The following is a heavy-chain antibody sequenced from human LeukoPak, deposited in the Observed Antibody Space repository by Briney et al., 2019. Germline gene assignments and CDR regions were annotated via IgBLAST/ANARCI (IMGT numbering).Heavy chain of an antibody. V-gene: IGHV3-23*01. J-gene: IGHJ6*02. CDR2: ISGSGANT. Sequence: PGGSLRLSCAASGFTFSDYAMSWARQAPGKGLEWVSAISGSGANTYYADSVKGRFTLSRDNSKNTLYLQMNSLGAGDTAVYYCARHPPAEAHFYYGMDVWGQGTTVTVSS. CDR1: GFTFSDYA. CDR3: ARHPPAEAHFYYGMDV.